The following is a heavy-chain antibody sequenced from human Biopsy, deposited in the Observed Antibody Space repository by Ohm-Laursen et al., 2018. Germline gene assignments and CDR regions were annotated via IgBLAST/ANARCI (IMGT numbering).Heavy chain of an antibody. J-gene: IGHJ2*01. Sequence: TLSLTCTVSGDSISSYYWSWIRQPPGKGLEWIGYVYYTGSTDYNPSLQSRVTISVGTSKNHFSLRLRSVTPADTAIYYCARDRGFYSDRTVPGYFDLWGRGTLVTVSS. CDR2: VYYTGST. D-gene: IGHD3-22*01. CDR3: ARDRGFYSDRTVPGYFDL. CDR1: GDSISSYY. V-gene: IGHV4-59*01.